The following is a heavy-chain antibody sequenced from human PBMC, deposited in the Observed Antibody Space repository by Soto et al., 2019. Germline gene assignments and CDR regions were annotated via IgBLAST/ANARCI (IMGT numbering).Heavy chain of an antibody. D-gene: IGHD3-3*01. CDR2: INPSGGST. Sequence: ASVKVSCKASGYTFTSYYMHWVRQAPGQGLEWMGIINPSGGSTSYAQKFQGRVTITTDTSTSTAYMELSSLRSEDTAVYYCARASTYYDFWSSYYSRGGLYGMDVWGQGTTVTVSS. CDR3: ARASTYYDFWSSYYSRGGLYGMDV. V-gene: IGHV1-46*01. J-gene: IGHJ6*02. CDR1: GYTFTSYY.